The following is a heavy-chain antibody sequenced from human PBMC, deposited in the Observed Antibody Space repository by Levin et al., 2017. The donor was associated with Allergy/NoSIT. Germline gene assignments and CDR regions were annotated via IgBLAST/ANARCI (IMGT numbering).Heavy chain of an antibody. Sequence: KISCKASGGTFSSYAISWVRQAPGQGLEWMGGIIPIFGTANYAQKFQGRVTITADKSTSTAYMELSSLRSEDTAVYYCARSAVLRYFDWSLGYFDYWGQGTLVTVSS. CDR2: IIPIFGTA. CDR1: GGTFSSYA. D-gene: IGHD3-9*01. V-gene: IGHV1-69*06. J-gene: IGHJ4*02. CDR3: ARSAVLRYFDWSLGYFDY.